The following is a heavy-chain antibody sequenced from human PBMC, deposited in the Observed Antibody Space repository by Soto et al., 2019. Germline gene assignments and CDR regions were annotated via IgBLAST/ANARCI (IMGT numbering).Heavy chain of an antibody. CDR3: ARDLSDYYDSSGYYYYYGMDV. CDR1: GGTFSSYA. CDR2: IIPIFGTA. J-gene: IGHJ6*02. D-gene: IGHD3-22*01. V-gene: IGHV1-69*06. Sequence: QVQLVQSGAEVKKPGSSVKVSCKASGGTFSSYAISWVRQAPGQGLEWMGGIIPIFGTANYAQKFQGRVTITADKSTSTAYMELSSLRSEDTDVYYCARDLSDYYDSSGYYYYYGMDVWGQGTTVTVSS.